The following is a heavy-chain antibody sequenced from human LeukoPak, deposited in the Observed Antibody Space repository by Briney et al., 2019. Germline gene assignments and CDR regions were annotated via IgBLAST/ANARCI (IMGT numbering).Heavy chain of an antibody. Sequence: GESLKISCKASGYTFSTYWIAWVRQSPGKGLEWMGSVFPGDSDISYSPSFQGQVVISADKSINAAYLQWSSLKASDTAIYYCARRNYFSSSGSKDHFDYWGQGTLVTVSS. J-gene: IGHJ4*02. D-gene: IGHD6-19*01. CDR2: VFPGDSDI. V-gene: IGHV5-51*01. CDR1: GYTFSTYW. CDR3: ARRNYFSSSGSKDHFDY.